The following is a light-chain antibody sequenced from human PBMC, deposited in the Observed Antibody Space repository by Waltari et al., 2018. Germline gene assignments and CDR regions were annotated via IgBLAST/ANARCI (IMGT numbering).Light chain of an antibody. CDR3: QGWDSSTDHVV. CDR2: DDR. Sequence: SYVLTQPPSVSVAPGQTARITCGGNNIGSKSVHWYQQKPGQAPALVVYDDRDRPSGIPERFSGSNSGNTATLTISRVEAGDEADYYCQGWDSSTDHVVFGGGTKLTVL. V-gene: IGLV3-21*02. J-gene: IGLJ2*01. CDR1: NIGSKS.